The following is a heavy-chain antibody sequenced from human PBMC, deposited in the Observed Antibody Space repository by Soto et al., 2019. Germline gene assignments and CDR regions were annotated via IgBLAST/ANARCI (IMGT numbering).Heavy chain of an antibody. J-gene: IGHJ4*02. CDR2: ISAYNGNT. CDR3: ARGYCTNGVCLDFDD. V-gene: IGHV1-18*04. Sequence: GASVKVSCKASGYTFTSYGISWVQQAPGQGLEWMGWISAYNGNTNYAQKLQGRVTMTTDTSTSTAYMELRSLRSDDTAVYYCARGYCTNGVCLDFDDWGQGTLVTVSS. D-gene: IGHD2-8*01. CDR1: GYTFTSYG.